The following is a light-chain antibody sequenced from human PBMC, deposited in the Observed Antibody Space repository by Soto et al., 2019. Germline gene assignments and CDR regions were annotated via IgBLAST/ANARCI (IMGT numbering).Light chain of an antibody. V-gene: IGKV1-5*03. J-gene: IGKJ2*01. CDR1: QSSSSW. CDR2: KAS. Sequence: DIQMTQSPSTLSASVGDRVTITCRASQSSSSWLAWYHQKPGKAPKLLIYKASRLESGVPSRYIGSRSGTEFTLTISSLQRDDFATDYCQPHNSYPSTFGQGTKLEIK. CDR3: QPHNSYPST.